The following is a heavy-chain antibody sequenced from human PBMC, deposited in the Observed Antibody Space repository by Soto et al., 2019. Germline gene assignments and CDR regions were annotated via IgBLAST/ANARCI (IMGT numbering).Heavy chain of an antibody. CDR2: INHSGST. J-gene: IGHJ6*03. D-gene: IGHD2-15*01. V-gene: IGHV4-34*01. Sequence: SETLSLTCAVYGVSFSGYYWSWIRQPPGKGLEWIGEINHSGSTNYNPSLKSRVTISVDTSKNQFSLKLSSVTAADTAVYYCARRIVVVVADTYYYYYMDVWGKGTTVTVSS. CDR1: GVSFSGYY. CDR3: ARRIVVVVADTYYYYYMDV.